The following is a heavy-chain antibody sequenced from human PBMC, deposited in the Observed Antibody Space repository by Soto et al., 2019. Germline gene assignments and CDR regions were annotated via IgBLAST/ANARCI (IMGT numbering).Heavy chain of an antibody. V-gene: IGHV3-30*18. Sequence: VQLVESGGGVVQPGRSLRLSCAASGFTFSDYAMHWVRQAPGKGLEWVAVGSHDGRNTHYADSVKGRFTICRDSSKTTVSLEMTSLSAEDTAVYYCAKGGRQWLVTSDFNYWGQGALVTVSS. CDR1: GFTFSDYA. J-gene: IGHJ4*02. D-gene: IGHD6-19*01. CDR3: AKGGRQWLVTSDFNY. CDR2: GSHDGRNT.